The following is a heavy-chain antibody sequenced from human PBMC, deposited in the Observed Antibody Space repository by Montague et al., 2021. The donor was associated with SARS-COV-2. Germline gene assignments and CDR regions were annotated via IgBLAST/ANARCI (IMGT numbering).Heavy chain of an antibody. Sequence: SETLSLTCAVSGGSFSGYYWSWIRHPPRKGLEWIGEINHSGSTNYNPSPSRRVTISVDTSKNQFSLKLSPVTAADTAVYYCARVRYYGSGASLGMDDWGQGTTVTVSS. V-gene: IGHV4-34*01. CDR2: INHSGST. CDR3: ARVRYYGSGASLGMDD. D-gene: IGHD3-10*01. CDR1: GGSFSGYY. J-gene: IGHJ6*02.